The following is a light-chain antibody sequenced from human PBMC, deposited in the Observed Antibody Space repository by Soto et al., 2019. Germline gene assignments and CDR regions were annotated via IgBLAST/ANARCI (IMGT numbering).Light chain of an antibody. CDR1: QSVSSN. V-gene: IGKV3-15*01. J-gene: IGKJ2*01. CDR3: QQYNNWHPHT. Sequence: EIVMTQSPATLSVSPGERATLSCRASQSVSSNLAWYHQKPSQAPRRLSYGASTRATGIPARCSGSGSGTECTLPISSLRSEGLAVYYCQQYNNWHPHTFGKGNKLQLK. CDR2: GAS.